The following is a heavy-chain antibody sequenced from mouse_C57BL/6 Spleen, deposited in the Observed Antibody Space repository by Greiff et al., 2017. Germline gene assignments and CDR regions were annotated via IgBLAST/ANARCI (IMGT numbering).Heavy chain of an antibody. Sequence: VKLQESGAELVRPGASVTLSCKASGYTFTDYEIHWVKQTPVHGLEWIGAIDPETGATAYNQKFKGKAILTADKSSSTAYMELRSLTSEDSAVYYCTREKEIYYGNLFAYWGQGTLVTVSA. CDR1: GYTFTDYE. V-gene: IGHV1-15*01. J-gene: IGHJ3*01. D-gene: IGHD2-1*01. CDR2: IDPETGAT. CDR3: TREKEIYYGNLFAY.